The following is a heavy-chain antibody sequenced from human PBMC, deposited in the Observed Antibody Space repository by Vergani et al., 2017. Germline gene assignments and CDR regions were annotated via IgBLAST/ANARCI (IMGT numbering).Heavy chain of an antibody. CDR2: IYSGDET. CDR3: ARGNYYGSGTYVDP. Sequence: QVQLVESEGGVVQPGRSLTLSCVASGFTFSSHGMHWVRQAPGKGLEWVSHIYSGDETYYADSVKGRVTISRDTSKNTLHLQINNLRVEDTAVYYCARGNYYGSGTYVDPWGQGTLVTVSS. J-gene: IGHJ5*02. CDR1: GFTFSSHG. D-gene: IGHD3-10*01. V-gene: IGHV3-NL1*01.